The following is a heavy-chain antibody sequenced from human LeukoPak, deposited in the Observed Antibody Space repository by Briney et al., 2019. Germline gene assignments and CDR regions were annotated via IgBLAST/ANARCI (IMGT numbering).Heavy chain of an antibody. V-gene: IGHV1-24*01. D-gene: IGHD6-13*01. Sequence: SVKVSCKVSGYTLTELSMHWVRQAPGKGLEWMGGFDPEDGETIYAQKFQGRVTITRNTSISTAYMELSSLRSEDTAVYYCARGGQQLVSGYMDVWGKGTTVTVSS. CDR3: ARGGQQLVSGYMDV. CDR2: FDPEDGET. J-gene: IGHJ6*03. CDR1: GYTLTELS.